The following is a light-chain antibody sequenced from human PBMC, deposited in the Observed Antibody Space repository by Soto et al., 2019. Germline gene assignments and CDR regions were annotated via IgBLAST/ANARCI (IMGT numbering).Light chain of an antibody. CDR3: LQYQCYWT. CDR1: QSISRQ. J-gene: IGKJ1*01. Sequence: DIQMTQSPSTLSASVGDRVSITCRASQSISRQLAWYQQKPGKAPSLLIYQASNLETGVPSRFTGGGSGTEVTLTISRLQSDYLASYFCLQYQCYWTFGQGTKVEVK. V-gene: IGKV1-5*03. CDR2: QAS.